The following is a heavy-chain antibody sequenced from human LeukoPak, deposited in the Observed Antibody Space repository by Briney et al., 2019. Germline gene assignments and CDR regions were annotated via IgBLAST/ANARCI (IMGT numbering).Heavy chain of an antibody. V-gene: IGHV3-66*01. D-gene: IGHD1-1*01. CDR2: IYSGGST. J-gene: IGHJ3*02. Sequence: PGGSLRLSCAASGFTVSSNYMGWVRQAPGKGLEWVSVIYSGGSTYYADSVKGRFTISRDNSKNTLYLQMNSLRAEDTAVYYCARSTTENGDAFDIWGQGTMVTVSS. CDR3: ARSTTENGDAFDI. CDR1: GFTVSSNY.